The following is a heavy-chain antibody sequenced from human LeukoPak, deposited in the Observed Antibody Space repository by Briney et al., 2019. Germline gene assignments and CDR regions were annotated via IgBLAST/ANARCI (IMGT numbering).Heavy chain of an antibody. D-gene: IGHD3-10*01. V-gene: IGHV4-31*03. CDR2: IYYSGST. J-gene: IGHJ5*02. CDR1: GVSISSGGYY. Sequence: SQTLSLTCTVSGVSISSGGYYWSWLRQHPGKGLEWIVYIYYSGSTYYNPSLKSRVTISVDTSKNQFSLKLSSVTAADTAVYYCARSFSGSYYNVGLDWFDHWGQGTLVTVSS. CDR3: ARSFSGSYYNVGLDWFDH.